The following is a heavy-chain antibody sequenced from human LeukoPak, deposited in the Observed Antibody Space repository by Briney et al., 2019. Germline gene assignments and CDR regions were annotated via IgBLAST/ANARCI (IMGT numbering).Heavy chain of an antibody. CDR2: ISSSGSTI. Sequence: GGSLRLSCAASEFTFSTYWMNWVRQAPGKGLEWVSYISSSGSTIYYADSVKGRFTISRDNAKNSLYLQMNSLRAEDTAVYYCAREAITMVRGVFINQYYFDYWGQGILVTVSS. D-gene: IGHD3-10*01. J-gene: IGHJ4*02. CDR3: AREAITMVRGVFINQYYFDY. CDR1: EFTFSTYW. V-gene: IGHV3-48*04.